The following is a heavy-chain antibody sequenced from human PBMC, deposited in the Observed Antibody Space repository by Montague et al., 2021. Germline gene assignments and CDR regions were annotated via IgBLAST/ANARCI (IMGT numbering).Heavy chain of an antibody. Sequence: SLRLSCAASGFTFSGYAMSWVRQAPGKGLEWVSGTSATGGGTFYADSVKGRFIISRDNSENTLFLQMNSLGADDTAVYYCAKNRAAPGRSSFDYWGQGTLVTVSS. CDR1: GFTFSGYA. V-gene: IGHV3-23*01. CDR3: AKNRAAPGRSSFDY. CDR2: TSATGGGT. J-gene: IGHJ4*02. D-gene: IGHD6-13*01.